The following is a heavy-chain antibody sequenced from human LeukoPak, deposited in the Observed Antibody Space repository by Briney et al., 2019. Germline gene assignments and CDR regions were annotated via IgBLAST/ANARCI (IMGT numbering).Heavy chain of an antibody. CDR2: IRVSDET. CDR1: GFTFSNYA. D-gene: IGHD1-1*01. J-gene: IGHJ4*02. V-gene: IGHV3-23*01. Sequence: GGSLRLSCAASGFTFSNYAMNWVRQAPGKGLEWVSGIRVSDETYYVDSVKGRFTISRANSENTLYLQMSGLRAEDTAVYYCAKGTGDMGYYFDYWGQGTLVTVSS. CDR3: AKGTGDMGYYFDY.